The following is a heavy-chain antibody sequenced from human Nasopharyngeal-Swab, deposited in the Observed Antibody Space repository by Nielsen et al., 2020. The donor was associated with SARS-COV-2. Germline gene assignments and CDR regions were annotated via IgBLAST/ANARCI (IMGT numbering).Heavy chain of an antibody. Sequence: GESLKISCAASGFTFNNYNFNWVRQAPGKGLEWVSSISSSSSYIYYADSVKGRFTISRDNPKNSLYLQMNSLRAEDTAVYYCARDGLDYDFWSDYFMDVWGQGTTVTVSS. CDR2: ISSSSSYI. CDR1: GFTFNNYN. J-gene: IGHJ6*02. D-gene: IGHD3-3*01. CDR3: ARDGLDYDFWSDYFMDV. V-gene: IGHV3-21*01.